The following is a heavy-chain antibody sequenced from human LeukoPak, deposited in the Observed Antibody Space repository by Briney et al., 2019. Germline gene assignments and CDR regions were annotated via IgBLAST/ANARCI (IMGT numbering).Heavy chain of an antibody. CDR1: GGSFSGYY. V-gene: IGHV4-34*01. D-gene: IGHD1-26*01. Sequence: SETLSLTCAVYGGSFSGYYWSWIRQPPGKGLEWIGFIHDGGSTSYNSSLKSRVAISVDRSKNQFSLTLRSVTAADTAIYYCARDSPKRYSGSYFDYWGQGSLVTVSS. CDR3: ARDSPKRYSGSYFDY. J-gene: IGHJ4*02. CDR2: IHDGGST.